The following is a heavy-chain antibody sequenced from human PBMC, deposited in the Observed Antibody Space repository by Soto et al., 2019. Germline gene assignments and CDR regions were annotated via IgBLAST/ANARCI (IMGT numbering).Heavy chain of an antibody. CDR3: GGGRIVVVGGRAYYGMDV. D-gene: IGHD3-22*01. J-gene: IGHJ6*02. V-gene: IGHV1-69*01. CDR1: GGTPSNSA. CDR2: IIPVFGLV. Sequence: QVHLLLQSGAEVKKPGSSVKVSCKASGGTPSNSAISWVRQAPGQGLEWMGGIIPVFGLVKYAQNFQGRVTTTAHEATNPGYMELSRLRTEDTAVYDCGGGRIVVVGGRAYYGMDVWGQGTTVTVSS.